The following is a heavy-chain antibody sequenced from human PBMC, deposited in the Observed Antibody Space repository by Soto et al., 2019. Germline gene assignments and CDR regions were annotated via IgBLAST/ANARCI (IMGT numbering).Heavy chain of an antibody. D-gene: IGHD5-18*01. V-gene: IGHV3-30-3*01. CDR1: GFTFSSYA. CDR3: ARAIQYYYYGMDV. J-gene: IGHJ6*02. CDR2: IAYDGSNK. Sequence: QVELVESGGGVVQPGRSLRPSCAASGFTFSSYAMHWVRQAPGKGLEWVAIIAYDGSNKYYTDSVKGRFTISRDKSKNTLYLQMNSLRAEDTAVYYCARAIQYYYYGMDVWGQGTTVTVSS.